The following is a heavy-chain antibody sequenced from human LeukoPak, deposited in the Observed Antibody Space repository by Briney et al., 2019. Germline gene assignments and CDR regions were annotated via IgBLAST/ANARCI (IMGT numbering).Heavy chain of an antibody. D-gene: IGHD3-22*01. CDR3: ARGGYYYYDSSGYYPYYYYYYYMDV. J-gene: IGHJ6*03. CDR1: GFTFSSYS. CDR2: ISSSSSYI. V-gene: IGHV3-21*01. Sequence: GGSLRLSCAASGFTFSSYSMNWVRQAPGKGLEWVSSISSSSSYIYYADSVKGRFTISRDNAKNSLYLQMNSLRAEDTAVYYCARGGYYYYDSSGYYPYYYYYYYMDVWGKGTTVTVSS.